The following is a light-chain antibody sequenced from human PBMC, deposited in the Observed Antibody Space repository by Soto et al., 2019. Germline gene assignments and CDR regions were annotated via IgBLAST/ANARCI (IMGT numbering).Light chain of an antibody. V-gene: IGLV1-40*01. Sequence: QLVLTQPPSVSGAPGQRVTISCTGSRSNIGAGYDVHWYQQFPGTAPKLLIHANSNRPSGVPDRFSGSKSGTSASLAITGLQAEDEADYYCQSYDSSPVFGGGTKLTVL. CDR1: RSNIGAGYD. J-gene: IGLJ2*01. CDR2: ANS. CDR3: QSYDSSPV.